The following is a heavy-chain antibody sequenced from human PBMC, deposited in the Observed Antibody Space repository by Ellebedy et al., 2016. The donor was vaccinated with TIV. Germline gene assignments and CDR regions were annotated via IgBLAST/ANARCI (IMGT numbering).Heavy chain of an antibody. V-gene: IGHV3-23*01. CDR3: ARDVEAQYIFDY. CDR2: ISGSGGST. Sequence: GESLKISCAASGFTFSSYAMSWVRQAPGKGLEWVSAISGSGGSTYYADSVKGRFTISRDNSKNTLYLQMNSLRAEDTAVYYCARDVEAQYIFDYWGQGTLVTVSS. CDR1: GFTFSSYA. J-gene: IGHJ4*02. D-gene: IGHD1-1*01.